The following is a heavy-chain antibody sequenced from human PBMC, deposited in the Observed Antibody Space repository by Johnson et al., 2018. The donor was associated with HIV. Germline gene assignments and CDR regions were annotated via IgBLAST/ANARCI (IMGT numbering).Heavy chain of an antibody. J-gene: IGHJ3*02. D-gene: IGHD5-18*01. V-gene: IGHV3-7*05. CDR2: IKEDGTEK. CDR1: GFIFGSCW. Sequence: VQLVESGGGLVQPGGSLRLSCIASGFIFGSCWMTWVRQAPGERLEWVANIKEDGTEKYYVDSVKGRFTVSRDNAKNSLYLQMNSLRAEDTALYYCAKEDSSDAFDIWGQGTMVTVSS. CDR3: AKEDSSDAFDI.